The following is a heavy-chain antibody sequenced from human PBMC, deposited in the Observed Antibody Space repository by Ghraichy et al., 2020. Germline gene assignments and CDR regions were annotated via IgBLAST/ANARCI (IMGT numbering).Heavy chain of an antibody. CDR2: INHSGST. V-gene: IGHV4-34*01. J-gene: IGHJ5*02. CDR1: GGSFSGYY. CDR3: VRGSRRHWFDP. Sequence: SQTLSLTCAVYGGSFSGYYWSWIRQPPGKGLEWIGEINHSGSTNYNPSLKSRVTISVDTSKNQFSLKLSSVTAADTAVYYCVRGSRRHWFDPWGQGTLVTVSS.